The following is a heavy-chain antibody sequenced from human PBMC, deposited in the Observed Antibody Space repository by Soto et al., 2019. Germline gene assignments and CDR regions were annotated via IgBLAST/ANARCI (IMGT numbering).Heavy chain of an antibody. Sequence: EVQLVESGGGLVQPGGSLRLSCAASGFTVSSNYMSWVCQAPGKGLEWVSVIYSGGSTFYADSVKGRFTISRDNSKNTVYLQMTSLRAEDAGVYYCAREIGRGAAQTNYMDVWGKGTTVTVS. CDR2: IYSGGST. V-gene: IGHV3-66*01. CDR1: GFTVSSNY. D-gene: IGHD6-6*01. J-gene: IGHJ6*03. CDR3: AREIGRGAAQTNYMDV.